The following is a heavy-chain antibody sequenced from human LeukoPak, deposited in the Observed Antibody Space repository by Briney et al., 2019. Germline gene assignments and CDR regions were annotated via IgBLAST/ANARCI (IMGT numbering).Heavy chain of an antibody. CDR1: GGSFSGYY. CDR3: ARGPGIAARPFDY. CDR2: ISSSGST. J-gene: IGHJ4*02. V-gene: IGHV4-59*10. Sequence: PSETLSLTCAVYGGSFSGYYWSWIRQPAGKGLEWIGRISSSGSTNYNPSLKSRVTISVDTSKNQFSLKLSSVTAADTAVYYCARGPGIAARPFDYWGQGTLVTVSS. D-gene: IGHD6-6*01.